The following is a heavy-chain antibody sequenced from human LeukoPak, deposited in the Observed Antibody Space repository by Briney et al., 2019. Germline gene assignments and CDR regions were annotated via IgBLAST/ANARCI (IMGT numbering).Heavy chain of an antibody. Sequence: PGGSLRLSCAASGFTFSSYAMSWVRQAPGKGLEWVSAISGSGGSTYYADSVKGRFTISRDNSKNTLYLQMNSLRAEDTAVYYCARERRDWEFGIVGASEGAFDIWGQGTMVTVSS. D-gene: IGHD1-26*01. CDR2: ISGSGGST. CDR1: GFTFSSYA. CDR3: ARERRDWEFGIVGASEGAFDI. V-gene: IGHV3-23*01. J-gene: IGHJ3*02.